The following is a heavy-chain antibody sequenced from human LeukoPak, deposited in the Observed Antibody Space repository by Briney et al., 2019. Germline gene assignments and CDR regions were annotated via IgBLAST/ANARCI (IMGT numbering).Heavy chain of an antibody. CDR3: AKEQSISGHFDY. CDR1: GFTFSSYA. D-gene: IGHD2-21*01. Sequence: GGSLRLSCEASGFTFSSYAMSWVRQAPGKGLEWVSVISGSGDSTYYADSVQGRFTISRDNSRNTLYLLVNSLRAEDTAVYYCAKEQSISGHFDYWGQGTLVTVSS. V-gene: IGHV3-23*01. CDR2: ISGSGDST. J-gene: IGHJ4*02.